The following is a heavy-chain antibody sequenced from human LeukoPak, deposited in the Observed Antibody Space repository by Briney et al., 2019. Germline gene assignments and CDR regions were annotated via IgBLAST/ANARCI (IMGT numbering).Heavy chain of an antibody. D-gene: IGHD2-2*01. CDR3: ARVGYCSSTSCYVKGGNWFGP. J-gene: IGHJ5*02. V-gene: IGHV3-74*01. CDR2: INIDGSST. CDR1: GFTFSSYW. Sequence: GGSLRLSCAASGFTFSSYWMHWVRQAPGKGLVWVSRINIDGSSTSYADSVKGRFTISRDNAKNTLYLQMNSLRAEDTAVYYCARVGYCSSTSCYVKGGNWFGPWRKETLLTVSS.